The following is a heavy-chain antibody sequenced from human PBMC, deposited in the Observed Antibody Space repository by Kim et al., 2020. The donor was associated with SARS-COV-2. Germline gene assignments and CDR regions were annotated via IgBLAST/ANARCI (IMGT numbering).Heavy chain of an antibody. Sequence: SETLSLTCTVSGGSISSGSYYWSWIRQPAGKGLEWIGRIYTSGSTNYNPSLKSRVTISVDTSKNQFSLKPSSVTAADTAVYYCARTIVVVPADYYYYGMEIWGQGATVSVSS. CDR2: IYTSGST. J-gene: IGHJ6*02. V-gene: IGHV4-61*02. D-gene: IGHD2-2*01. CDR1: GGSISSGSYY. CDR3: ARTIVVVPADYYYYGMEI.